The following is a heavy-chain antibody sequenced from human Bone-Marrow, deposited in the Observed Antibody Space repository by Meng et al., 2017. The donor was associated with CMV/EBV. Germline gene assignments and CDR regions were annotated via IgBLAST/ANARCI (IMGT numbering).Heavy chain of an antibody. CDR3: AIDCSSTSCYTGRGYYYYYGMDV. J-gene: IGHJ6*02. CDR2: INPNSGGT. D-gene: IGHD2-2*02. CDR1: GYTFTGYY. Sequence: ASVKVSCKASGYTFTGYYMHWVRQAPGQGLEWMGWINPNSGGTNYAQKFQGRVTMTRDTSISTAYMELSRLRSDDTAVYYCAIDCSSTSCYTGRGYYYYYGMDVWGQGTTVTSP. V-gene: IGHV1-2*02.